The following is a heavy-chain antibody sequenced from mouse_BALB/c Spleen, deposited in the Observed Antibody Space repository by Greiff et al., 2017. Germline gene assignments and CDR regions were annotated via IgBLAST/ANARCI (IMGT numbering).Heavy chain of an antibody. CDR1: GFSFTSYG. CDR3: ARIELGREAWFAY. J-gene: IGHJ3*01. V-gene: IGHV2-2*02. Sequence: VKLQESGPGLVQPSQSLSIPCTVSGFSFTSYGVHWVRQSPGKGLEWLGVIWSGGSTDYNAAFISRLSISKDNSKSQVFFKMNSRQANDTAIYYCARIELGREAWFAYWGQGTLVTVSA. D-gene: IGHD4-1*01. CDR2: IWSGGST.